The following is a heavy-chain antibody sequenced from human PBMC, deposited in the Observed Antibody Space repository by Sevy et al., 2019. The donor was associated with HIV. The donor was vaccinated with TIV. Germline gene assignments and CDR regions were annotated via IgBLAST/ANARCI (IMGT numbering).Heavy chain of an antibody. Sequence: GGSLRLSSAASGFIFSSYVMSWVRQAPGKGLEWVSTISGSGGYTYYAESVKGRFTISRDNSNNILYLQMNSLRAEDTAVYYCEAITTAGRDYWGQGTLVTVSS. CDR1: GFIFSSYV. J-gene: IGHJ4*02. CDR2: ISGSGGYT. V-gene: IGHV3-23*01. CDR3: EAITTAGRDY. D-gene: IGHD6-13*01.